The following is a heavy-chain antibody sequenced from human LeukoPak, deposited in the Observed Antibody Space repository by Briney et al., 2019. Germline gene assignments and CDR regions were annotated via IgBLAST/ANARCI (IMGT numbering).Heavy chain of an antibody. J-gene: IGHJ5*02. CDR2: ISSSSSYI. Sequence: GGSPRLSCAASGFTFSSYSMNRVRQAPGKGLEWVSSISSSSSYIYYADSVKGRFTISRDNAKNSLYLQMNSLRAEDTAVYYCARDHNGEGWFDPWGQGTLVTVSS. D-gene: IGHD4-17*01. CDR1: GFTFSSYS. CDR3: ARDHNGEGWFDP. V-gene: IGHV3-21*01.